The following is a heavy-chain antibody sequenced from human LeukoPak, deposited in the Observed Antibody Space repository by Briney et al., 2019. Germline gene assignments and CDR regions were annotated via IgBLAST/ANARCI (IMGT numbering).Heavy chain of an antibody. CDR1: GLTFSSYW. V-gene: IGHV3-7*01. CDR3: AREVVVTAIPQPHFDY. CDR2: IKEDGSEK. Sequence: PGGSLRLSCAASGLTFSSYWMSWVRQAPGKGLEWAANIKEDGSEKYYVDSVKGRFTISRDNAKNSLYLQMNSLRAEDTAVYYCAREVVVTAIPQPHFDYWGQGTLVTVSS. J-gene: IGHJ4*02. D-gene: IGHD2-21*02.